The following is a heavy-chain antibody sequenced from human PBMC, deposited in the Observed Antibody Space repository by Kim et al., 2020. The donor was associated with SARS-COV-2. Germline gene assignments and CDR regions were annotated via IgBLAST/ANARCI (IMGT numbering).Heavy chain of an antibody. D-gene: IGHD1-1*01. CDR3: AKGGATTPNDHDY. J-gene: IGHJ4*02. Sequence: GWSLRLSCAASGLTFSSYGMHWVRQAPGKGLEWVAFISYDGINKYYADSVKGRFTISRDNSKNALYLQMNSLRAEDTAVYYCAKGGATTPNDHDYWGQGALVTVSS. CDR2: ISYDGINK. CDR1: GLTFSSYG. V-gene: IGHV3-30*18.